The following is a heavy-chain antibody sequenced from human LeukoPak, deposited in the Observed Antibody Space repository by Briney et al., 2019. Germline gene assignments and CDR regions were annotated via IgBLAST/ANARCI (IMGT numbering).Heavy chain of an antibody. CDR3: ALGLVTDY. D-gene: IGHD3-9*01. J-gene: IGHJ4*02. CDR2: IYSGGST. CDR1: GFTVSSNF. V-gene: IGHV3-66*01. Sequence: GGSLRLSCAASGFTVSSNFMSWVRQAPGKWLEWVSVIYSGGSTYYADSVKGRFTISRDNSKNTLYLQMNSLRVEDTAVYYGALGLVTDYWGQGTLVTVSS.